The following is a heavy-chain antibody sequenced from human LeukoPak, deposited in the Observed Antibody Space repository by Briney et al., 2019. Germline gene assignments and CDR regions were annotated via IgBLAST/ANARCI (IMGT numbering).Heavy chain of an antibody. D-gene: IGHD3-16*01. J-gene: IGHJ4*02. Sequence: KPSETLSLTCTVSGGSISSYYWGWIRLPPGKGLEWMGNIYYGGSTNYNSSLKSRVTISVDTSKNQISLKLRSVTAADTAVYYCARKGVSDLYYFDSWGQGTLVTVSS. CDR3: ARKGVSDLYYFDS. CDR2: IYYGGST. V-gene: IGHV4-59*08. CDR1: GGSISSYY.